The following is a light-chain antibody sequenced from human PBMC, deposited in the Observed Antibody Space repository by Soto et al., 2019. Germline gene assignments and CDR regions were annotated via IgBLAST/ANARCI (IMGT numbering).Light chain of an antibody. CDR3: NSYAGSKNFGV. J-gene: IGLJ3*02. CDR1: SSDVGAYNY. CDR2: EVT. V-gene: IGLV2-8*01. Sequence: QSALTQPPPASGSPGQSVTISCTGTSSDVGAYNYVSWYQQHPGKAPKLIIYEVTKRPSGVPDRFSGSKSGNTASLTVSGLQAEDEADYYCNSYAGSKNFGVFGGGTKLTVL.